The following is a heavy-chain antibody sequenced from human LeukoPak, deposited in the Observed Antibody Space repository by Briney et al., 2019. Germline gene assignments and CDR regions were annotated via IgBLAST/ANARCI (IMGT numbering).Heavy chain of an antibody. J-gene: IGHJ4*02. CDR3: ARGGNDFWSGYLS. D-gene: IGHD3-3*01. CDR1: GGSISSDNYS. Sequence: SETLSLTCTVSGGSISSDNYSWSWIRQPAGKGLEWIGYIYYSGSTNYNPSLKSRVTISVDTSKNQFSLKLSSVTAADTAVYYCARGGNDFWSGYLSWGQGTLVTVSS. V-gene: IGHV4-61*10. CDR2: IYYSGST.